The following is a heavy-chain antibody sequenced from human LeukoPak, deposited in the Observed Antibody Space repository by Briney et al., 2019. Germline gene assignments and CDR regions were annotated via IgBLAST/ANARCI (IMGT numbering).Heavy chain of an antibody. D-gene: IGHD3-10*01. V-gene: IGHV1-2*02. CDR1: GYTFTSYD. CDR2: MNPNSGGT. CDR3: ARITMVRGVIQDWFDP. Sequence: RASVKVSCKASGYTFTSYDINWVRQATGQGLEWMGWMNPNSGGTNYAQKFQGRVTMTRDTSISTAYMELSRLRSDDTAVYYCARITMVRGVIQDWFDPWGQGTLVTVSS. J-gene: IGHJ5*02.